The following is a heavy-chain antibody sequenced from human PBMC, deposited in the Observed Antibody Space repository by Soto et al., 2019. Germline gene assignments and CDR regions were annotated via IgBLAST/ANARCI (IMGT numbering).Heavy chain of an antibody. CDR3: ARGEVVVAATRLNWFDP. D-gene: IGHD2-15*01. V-gene: IGHV4-34*01. J-gene: IGHJ5*02. CDR2: INHSGST. CDR1: GGSFSGYY. Sequence: SETLSLTCAVYGGSFSGYYWSWIRQPPGKGLEWIGEINHSGSTNYNPSLKSRVTISVDTPKNQFSLKLSSVTAADTAVYYCARGEVVVAATRLNWFDPWGQGTLVTVSS.